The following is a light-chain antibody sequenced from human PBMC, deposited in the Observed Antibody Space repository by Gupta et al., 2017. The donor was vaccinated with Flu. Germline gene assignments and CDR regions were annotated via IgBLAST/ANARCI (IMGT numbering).Light chain of an antibody. V-gene: IGKV2D-29*01. J-gene: IGKJ4*01. CDR3: RQSRALPRT. CDR1: QSLLHCDGKTY. Sequence: DIVLTQSPLSLSVTPGQPATISCKSSQSLLHCDGKTYQYWYLQKPGQPPRLLIYEISNRFSGVPEKFSGSGSGTDFTLTISRVEAEDFGIYYCRQSRALPRTFGGGTKVEIK. CDR2: EIS.